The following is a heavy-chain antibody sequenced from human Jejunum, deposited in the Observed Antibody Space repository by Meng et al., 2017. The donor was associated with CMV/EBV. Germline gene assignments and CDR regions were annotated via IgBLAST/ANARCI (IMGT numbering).Heavy chain of an antibody. CDR3: ARRHFGYYAMDV. CDR1: GVSVSSRDSY. V-gene: IGHV4-61*08. Sequence: SGVSVSSRDSYWSWIRRPPGKGLEWIAYIYYSGRTSYNPSLKSRVTISVDTSKNQFSLKLSSVTAADTAVYYCARRHFGYYAMDVWGQGTTVTVSS. CDR2: IYYSGRT. D-gene: IGHD3-10*01. J-gene: IGHJ6*02.